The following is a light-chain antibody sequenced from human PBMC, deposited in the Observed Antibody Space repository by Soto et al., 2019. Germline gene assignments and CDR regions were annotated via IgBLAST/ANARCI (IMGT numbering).Light chain of an antibody. J-gene: IGKJ1*01. CDR1: QSISGY. CDR3: QQSYNTPPT. CDR2: AAS. V-gene: IGKV1-39*01. Sequence: DIQMTQSTSSLSASVGDRVTITCRASQSISGYLNWYQQKPGKAPKLLIYAASSLQSGVPSRFSGSGSGTDFTLTISSLQPEDFATYYCQQSYNTPPTFGQGTKVEIK.